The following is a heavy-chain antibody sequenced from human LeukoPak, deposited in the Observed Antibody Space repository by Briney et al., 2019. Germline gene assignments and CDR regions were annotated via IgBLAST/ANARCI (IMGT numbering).Heavy chain of an antibody. CDR1: GYAFTYYY. J-gene: IGHJ4*02. CDR2: INPSGGST. V-gene: IGHV1-46*01. D-gene: IGHD4-23*01. CDR3: ARADGGNYLFDY. Sequence: ASVKVSCKASGYAFTYYYIHWVRQAPGQGLEWMGIINPSGGSTCYAQKFQGRVIMTRDTSTSTVYMDLSSLRSDDTAVYYCARADGGNYLFDYSGQGTLVTVSS.